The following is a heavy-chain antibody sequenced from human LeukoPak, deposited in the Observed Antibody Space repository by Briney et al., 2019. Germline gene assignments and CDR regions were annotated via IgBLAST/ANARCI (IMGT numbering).Heavy chain of an antibody. J-gene: IGHJ4*02. CDR2: IRYDGSNK. Sequence: PGGSLRLSCAASGFTFSSYGMHWVRQAPGKGLEWVAFIRYDGSNKYYADFVKGRFTISRDNSKNTLSLQMNSLRAVDTAVYYCARTTKEFDILTGYYFDYWGQGTLVTVSS. V-gene: IGHV3-30*02. CDR3: ARTTKEFDILTGYYFDY. D-gene: IGHD3-9*01. CDR1: GFTFSSYG.